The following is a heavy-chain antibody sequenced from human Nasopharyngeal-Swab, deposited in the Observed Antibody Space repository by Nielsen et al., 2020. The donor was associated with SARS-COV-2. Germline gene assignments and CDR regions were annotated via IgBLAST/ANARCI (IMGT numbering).Heavy chain of an antibody. D-gene: IGHD5-18*01. CDR3: TTARDAAMVYYYYGMDV. CDR1: GFTFSNAW. V-gene: IGHV3-15*01. CDR2: IKSKTDGGTT. Sequence: GESLKISCAASGFTFSNAWMSWVRQAPGKGLEWVGRIKSKTDGGTTDYAAPVKGRFTISRDDSKNTLYPQMNSLKTEDTAVYYCTTARDAAMVYYYYGMDVWGQGTTVTVSS. J-gene: IGHJ6*02.